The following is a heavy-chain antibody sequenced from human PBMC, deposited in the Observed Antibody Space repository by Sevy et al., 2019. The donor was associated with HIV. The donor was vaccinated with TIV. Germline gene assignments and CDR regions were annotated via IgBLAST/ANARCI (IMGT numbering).Heavy chain of an antibody. CDR1: GYTFSSYD. Sequence: ASVKVSCKASGYTFSSYDINWVRQATGQRLEWMGWMNPNSGNIDYAQKFQGRVTMTRDTSTSTVYMELSSLGSEDTAVYYSARAGGLVDQGFDFWGQGTLVTVSS. D-gene: IGHD1-26*01. CDR3: ARAGGLVDQGFDF. J-gene: IGHJ4*02. V-gene: IGHV1-8*01. CDR2: MNPNSGNI.